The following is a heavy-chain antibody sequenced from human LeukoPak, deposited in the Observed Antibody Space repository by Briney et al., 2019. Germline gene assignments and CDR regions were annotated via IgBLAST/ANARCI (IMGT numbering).Heavy chain of an antibody. CDR3: ANANPGIAAYSDAFDI. V-gene: IGHV3-23*01. J-gene: IGHJ3*02. CDR2: ISGSGGST. D-gene: IGHD6-13*01. Sequence: GGSLRLSCAASGFTFSSYGMSWVRQAPGKGLEWVSAISGSGGSTYYADSVKGRFTTPRDNSKNTLYLQMNSLRAEDTAVYYCANANPGIAAYSDAFDIWGQGTMVTVSS. CDR1: GFTFSSYG.